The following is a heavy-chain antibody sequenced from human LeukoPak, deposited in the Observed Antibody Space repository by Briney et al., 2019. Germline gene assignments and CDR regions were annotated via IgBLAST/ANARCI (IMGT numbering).Heavy chain of an antibody. Sequence: PSETLSLTCTVSGGSISSYYWSWIRQPPGKGLEWIGYIYYSGSTNYNPSLKSRVTISVDTSKNQFSLKLSSVTAADTAVYYCARPPYGGNSVDAFDIWGQGTMVTVSS. D-gene: IGHD4-23*01. J-gene: IGHJ3*02. CDR1: GGSISSYY. V-gene: IGHV4-59*12. CDR2: IYYSGST. CDR3: ARPPYGGNSVDAFDI.